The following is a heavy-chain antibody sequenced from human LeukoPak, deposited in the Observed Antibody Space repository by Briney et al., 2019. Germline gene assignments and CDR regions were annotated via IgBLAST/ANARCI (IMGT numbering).Heavy chain of an antibody. CDR2: INTNTGNP. CDR1: GYIFTNYG. CDR3: AREFYEILTGPDYYYNMDV. Sequence: ASVKVSCKASGYIFTNYGINWVRQAPGQGLEWMGWINTNTGNPTYAQGFTGRIVFSLDTSVSTAYLRISSLKAEDTAVYYCAREFYEILTGPDYYYNMDVWGKGTTVTVSS. J-gene: IGHJ6*03. D-gene: IGHD3-9*01. V-gene: IGHV7-4-1*02.